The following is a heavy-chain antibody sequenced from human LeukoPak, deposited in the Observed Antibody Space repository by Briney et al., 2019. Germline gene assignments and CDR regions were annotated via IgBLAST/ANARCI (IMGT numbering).Heavy chain of an antibody. CDR1: GFTFSSYD. CDR2: ISYSASTI. D-gene: IGHD6-19*01. V-gene: IGHV3-48*03. Sequence: PGGPLRLSCAASGFTFSSYDMNWVRQAPGKGLEWVSYISYSASTIHYADSVKGRFTISRDNAKNSLYLQMNSLRAADTAIYYCARDSGRRDLDYWGQGTLVTVSS. J-gene: IGHJ4*02. CDR3: ARDSGRRDLDY.